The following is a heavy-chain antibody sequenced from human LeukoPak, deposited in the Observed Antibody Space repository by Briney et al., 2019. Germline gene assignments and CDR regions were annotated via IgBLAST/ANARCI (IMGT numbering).Heavy chain of an antibody. CDR2: MSLDGSEK. J-gene: IGHJ4*02. CDR1: GFTFTSHW. V-gene: IGHV3-7*01. Sequence: PGGSLRLSCAASGFTFTSHWMSWARQAPGKGLEWVARMSLDGSEKYYVDSVKGRFTISRDNAKTSLYLEMNSLRAEDTAVYYCARDATYCTNGVCYTRFDYWGQGPLVTVSS. D-gene: IGHD2-8*01. CDR3: ARDATYCTNGVCYTRFDY.